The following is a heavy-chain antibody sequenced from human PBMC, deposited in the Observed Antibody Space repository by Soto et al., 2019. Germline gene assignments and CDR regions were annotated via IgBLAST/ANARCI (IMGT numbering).Heavy chain of an antibody. J-gene: IGHJ3*02. CDR3: ARDRLHLVSDAFDI. CDR2: ISAYNGNT. D-gene: IGHD3-9*01. V-gene: IGHV1-18*01. CDR1: GYTFTSYG. Sequence: GASVKVSCTASGYTFTSYGISWVRQAPGQGLEWMGWISAYNGNTNYAQKLQGRVTMTTDTSTSTAYMELRSLRSDDTAVYYCARDRLHLVSDAFDIWGQGTMVTVSS.